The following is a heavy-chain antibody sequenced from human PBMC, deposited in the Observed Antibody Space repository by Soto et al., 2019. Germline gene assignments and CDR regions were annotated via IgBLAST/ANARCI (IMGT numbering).Heavy chain of an antibody. CDR2: ISSDSGTL. CDR1: GFIFSSYP. CDR3: ASDWFYMDV. Sequence: GGSLRLSCAASGFIFSSYPMNWVRQAPGKGLEWISYISSDSGTLYYADSVKGRFSISRDNAKNSLYLQMNSLRAEDTAVYYCASDWFYMDVWGKGTTVTVSS. V-gene: IGHV3-48*01. D-gene: IGHD3-9*01. J-gene: IGHJ6*03.